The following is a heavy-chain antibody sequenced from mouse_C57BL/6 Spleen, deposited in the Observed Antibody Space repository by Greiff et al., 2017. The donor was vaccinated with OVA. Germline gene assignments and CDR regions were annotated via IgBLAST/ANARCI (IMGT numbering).Heavy chain of an antibody. CDR3: ARHYGSSYDY. CDR2: IYPSDSET. V-gene: IGHV1-61*01. Sequence: QVQLKQPGAELVRPGSSVKLSCKASGYNFTSYWMDWVKQRPGQGLEWIGNIYPSDSETHYNQKFKDKATLTVDKSSSTAYMQLSSLTSEDSAVYYCARHYGSSYDYWGQGTTLTVSS. J-gene: IGHJ2*01. CDR1: GYNFTSYW. D-gene: IGHD1-1*01.